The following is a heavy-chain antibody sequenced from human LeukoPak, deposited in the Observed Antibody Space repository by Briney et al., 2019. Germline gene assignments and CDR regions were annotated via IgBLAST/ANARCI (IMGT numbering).Heavy chain of an antibody. CDR1: GFIFSSYG. J-gene: IGHJ3*02. CDR2: IWYDGSNE. Sequence: PGRSLRLSCAASGFIFSSYGIHWVRQAPGKGLEWVAVIWYDGSNEYYADSVKGRFTISRDNSKNTLYLQMNSLRAEDTAVYCCARDRTTVTTDAFDIWGQGTMVTVSS. CDR3: ARDRTTVTTDAFDI. V-gene: IGHV3-33*01. D-gene: IGHD4-17*01.